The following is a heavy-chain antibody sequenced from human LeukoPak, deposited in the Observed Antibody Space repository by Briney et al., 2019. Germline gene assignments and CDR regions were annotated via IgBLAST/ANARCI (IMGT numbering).Heavy chain of an antibody. J-gene: IGHJ4*02. CDR2: ISSSGSTI. V-gene: IGHV3-48*03. D-gene: IGHD5-18*01. CDR1: GFTFSSYE. Sequence: PGGSLRLSCAASGFTFSSYEMNWVRQAPGKGLEWVSYISSSGSTIYYADSVKGRFTISRDNAKNSLYLQMNSLRAEDTALYYCARTRGYSYGRGYFDYWGQGTLVTVSS. CDR3: ARTRGYSYGRGYFDY.